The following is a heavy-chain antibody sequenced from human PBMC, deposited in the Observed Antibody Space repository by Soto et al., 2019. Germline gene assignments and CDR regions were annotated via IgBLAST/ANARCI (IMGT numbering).Heavy chain of an antibody. J-gene: IGHJ6*02. D-gene: IGHD3-10*01. CDR1: GGTFSSYD. V-gene: IGHV1-69*12. CDR3: ARGRGGSGSGVYSPEIYRGMDV. Sequence: QVQLVQSGAEVKKPGSSVKVSCKASGGTFSSYDITWVRQAPGQGLEWMGGIIPIFGTRNYAQKFQGRVTVTADDATSTTYMALGSRRSEDTVGYYCARGRGGSGSGVYSPEIYRGMDVWGQGTTVIVSS. CDR2: IIPIFGTR.